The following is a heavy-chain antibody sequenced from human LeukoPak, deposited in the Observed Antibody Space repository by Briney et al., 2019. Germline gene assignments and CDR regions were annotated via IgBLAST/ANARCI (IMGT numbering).Heavy chain of an antibody. CDR1: GFTFNNAW. J-gene: IGHJ4*02. Sequence: PGGSLRLSCATSGFTFNNAWMSWVRQPPGKGLEWIGEIYHSGSTNYNPSLKSRVTISVDKSKNQFSLKLSSVTAADTAVYYCASTYSSSWFDYWGQGTLVTVSS. D-gene: IGHD6-13*01. CDR3: ASTYSSSWFDY. CDR2: IYHSGST. V-gene: IGHV4-4*02.